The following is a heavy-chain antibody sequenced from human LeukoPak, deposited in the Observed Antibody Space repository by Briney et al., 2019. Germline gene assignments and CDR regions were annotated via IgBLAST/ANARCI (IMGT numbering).Heavy chain of an antibody. V-gene: IGHV1-8*03. CDR3: ARRKFLGWFDP. Sequence: ASVKVSCKXSGYIFTTYDIGWVRQATGQGLEWMGWLNPNSGDAGYAQKFQGRVTISRNTSISTAYMELSSLRSDDTAIYYCARRKFLGWFDPWGQGTLVTVSS. CDR1: GYIFTTYD. CDR2: LNPNSGDA. J-gene: IGHJ5*02. D-gene: IGHD7-27*01.